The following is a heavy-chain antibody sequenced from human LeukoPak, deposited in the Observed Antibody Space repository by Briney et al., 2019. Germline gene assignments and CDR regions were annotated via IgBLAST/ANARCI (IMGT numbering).Heavy chain of an antibody. CDR3: ARDQTDCSSNSCHNFHYGMDV. Sequence: GASVNVSCKASGYTFTSYAMNWVRQAPGQGREWMGWINTNTGNPTYAQGFTGRFVFSLDTSVSTAYLQISSLKAEDTAVYYCARDQTDCSSNSCHNFHYGMDVWGQGTTVTVSS. CDR1: GYTFTSYA. D-gene: IGHD2-2*01. J-gene: IGHJ6*02. CDR2: INTNTGNP. V-gene: IGHV7-4-1*02.